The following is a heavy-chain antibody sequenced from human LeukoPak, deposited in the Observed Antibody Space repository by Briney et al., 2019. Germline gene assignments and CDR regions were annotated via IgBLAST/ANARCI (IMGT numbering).Heavy chain of an antibody. CDR3: ARGTPWAGGLDP. CDR1: GGTFSSYA. Sequence: SVKVSCKASGGTFSSYAISWVRQAPGQGLEWMGGIIPIFGTANYAQKFQGRVTMTRDTSTSTVYMELSSLRSEDTAVYYCARGTPWAGGLDPWGQGTLVTVSS. D-gene: IGHD1-26*01. J-gene: IGHJ5*02. V-gene: IGHV1-69*05. CDR2: IIPIFGTA.